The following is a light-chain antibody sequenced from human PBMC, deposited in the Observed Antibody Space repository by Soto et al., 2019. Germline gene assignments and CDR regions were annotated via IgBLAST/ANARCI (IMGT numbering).Light chain of an antibody. CDR1: SSDVGGYNY. V-gene: IGLV2-14*01. CDR3: RSFRTGSVVL. Sequence: QSVLTQPASVSGSPGQTITISCTGTSSDVGGYNYVSWYQQHPGKAPTLVIYGVSYRPSGVSARFSGSKFQNTASLTISGLQAEDEADYYCRSFRTGSVVLFGGGTKVTVL. J-gene: IGLJ3*02. CDR2: GVS.